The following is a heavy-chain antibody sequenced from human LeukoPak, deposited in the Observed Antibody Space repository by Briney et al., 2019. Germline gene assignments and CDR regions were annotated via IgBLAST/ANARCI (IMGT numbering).Heavy chain of an antibody. Sequence: GGSLRLSCSASGFTFSSYAMHWVRQAPGKGLEYVAAISSDGGSTYYADSVKGRFTLSRDNSKNTLYLQMSSLRAEDTAVYYCARDRRVAGQLNWFDPWGQGTLVTVSS. CDR1: GFTFSSYA. CDR2: ISSDGGST. V-gene: IGHV3-64D*06. CDR3: ARDRRVAGQLNWFDP. D-gene: IGHD6-19*01. J-gene: IGHJ5*02.